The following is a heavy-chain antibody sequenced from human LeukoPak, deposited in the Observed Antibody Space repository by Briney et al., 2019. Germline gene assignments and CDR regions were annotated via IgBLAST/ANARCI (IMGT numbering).Heavy chain of an antibody. V-gene: IGHV3-33*01. Sequence: GGSLRLSCAASGFTFSSYGMHWVRQAPGKGLEWVAVIWYDGSNKYYADSVKGRFTISRDNSKSTLYLQMNSLRAEDTAVYYCARFGGYDVHYFDYWGQGTLVTVSS. CDR1: GFTFSSYG. CDR2: IWYDGSNK. D-gene: IGHD5-12*01. CDR3: ARFGGYDVHYFDY. J-gene: IGHJ4*02.